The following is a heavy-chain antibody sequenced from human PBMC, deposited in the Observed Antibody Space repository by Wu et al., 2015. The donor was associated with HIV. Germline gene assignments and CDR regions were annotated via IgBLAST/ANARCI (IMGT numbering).Heavy chain of an antibody. Sequence: QVQLVQSGAEVKKPGSSVRVSRTASGGTFTSYAVSWVRQAPGQGLEWMGGIIPLLNTTIYAQKFQGRVTITTNESTNTAYMELSSLRSEDTAVYYCTKDGPSGTSNFDFWGQGTLVTVSS. V-gene: IGHV1-69*05. J-gene: IGHJ4*02. CDR2: IIPLLNTT. D-gene: IGHD1-7*01. CDR1: GGTFTSYA. CDR3: TKDGPSGTSNFDF.